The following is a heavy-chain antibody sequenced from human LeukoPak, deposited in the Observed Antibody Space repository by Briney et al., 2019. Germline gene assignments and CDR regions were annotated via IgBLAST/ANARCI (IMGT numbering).Heavy chain of an antibody. CDR3: ARDREDIVVVPAAIGVAFDI. D-gene: IGHD2-2*02. CDR1: GFTLSSYG. V-gene: IGHV3-30*02. CDR2: IQYDGTNE. Sequence: GGSLGLSCEASGFTLSSYGIHWVRQAPGKGLEWVAFIQYDGTNEYYADSVKGRFTVSRDNSQYTVYLQMSSLRPEDTAVYYCARDREDIVVVPAAIGVAFDIWGQGTMVTVSS. J-gene: IGHJ3*02.